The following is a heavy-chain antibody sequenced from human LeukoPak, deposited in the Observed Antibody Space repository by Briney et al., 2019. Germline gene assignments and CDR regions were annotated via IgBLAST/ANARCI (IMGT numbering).Heavy chain of an antibody. D-gene: IGHD6-19*01. CDR2: IYPGDSDT. J-gene: IGHJ4*02. V-gene: IGHV5-51*01. Sequence: GESLKISCQGSGPSFTSYWIGWVRQMPGKGLEWMGIIYPGDSDTRYSPSFQGQVAISADKSISTAYLQWSSLKASDSAMYYCARRNGWSFDYWGQGTLVSVSS. CDR3: ARRNGWSFDY. CDR1: GPSFTSYW.